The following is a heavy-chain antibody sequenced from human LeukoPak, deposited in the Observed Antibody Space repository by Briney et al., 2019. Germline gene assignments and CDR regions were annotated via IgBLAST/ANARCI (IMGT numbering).Heavy chain of an antibody. CDR3: ARGPTMVRGDILYYFDY. CDR1: GGTFSSYA. CDR2: IIPIFGTA. Sequence: SVKVSCKASGGTFSSYAISWVRQAPGQGLEWMGGIIPIFGTANYAQKFQGRVTITADESTSTAYMELSSLRSEDTAVYYYARGPTMVRGDILYYFDYWGQGTLVTVSS. D-gene: IGHD3-10*01. J-gene: IGHJ4*02. V-gene: IGHV1-69*01.